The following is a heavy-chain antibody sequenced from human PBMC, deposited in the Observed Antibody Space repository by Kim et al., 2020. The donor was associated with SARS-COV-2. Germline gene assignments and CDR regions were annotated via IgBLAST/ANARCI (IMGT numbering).Heavy chain of an antibody. Sequence: GGSLRLSCAASGFTFSDYYMSLIRQAPGKWLEWVSHISSSSSYTKYADSVKGRFTISRDNAKNSLYLQMNSLRAEYTALYYCARGYGDYTLFQHWGQGTL. CDR1: GFTFSDYY. CDR2: ISSSSSYT. D-gene: IGHD4-17*01. CDR3: ARGYGDYTLFQH. J-gene: IGHJ1*01. V-gene: IGHV3-11*05.